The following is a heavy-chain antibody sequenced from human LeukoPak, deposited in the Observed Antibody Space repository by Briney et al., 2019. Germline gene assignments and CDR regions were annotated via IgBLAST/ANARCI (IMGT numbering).Heavy chain of an antibody. Sequence: ASVKVSCKASGYTFTGYYMHWVRQAPGQGLEWMGWINPNSGGTNYAQKFQGWVTMTRDTSISTAYMELSRLRSDDTAVYYCARVAAPSSNPYYFDYWGQGTLVTVSS. CDR1: GYTFTGYY. D-gene: IGHD2-2*01. V-gene: IGHV1-2*04. J-gene: IGHJ4*02. CDR3: ARVAAPSSNPYYFDY. CDR2: INPNSGGT.